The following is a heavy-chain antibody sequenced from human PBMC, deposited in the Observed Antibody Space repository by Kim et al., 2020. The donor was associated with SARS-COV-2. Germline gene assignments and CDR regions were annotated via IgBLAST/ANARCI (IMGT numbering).Heavy chain of an antibody. CDR3: AQNMLGSASGRDY. CDR2: IGGNGGNT. Sequence: GGSLRLSCEASGFTFSSYAMTWVRQAPGKGLEWVSAIGGNGGNTYYADSVRGRFTISRDNSKNTLYLQMNSLRGEDTALYYCAQNMLGSASGRDYWGQG. J-gene: IGHJ4*02. D-gene: IGHD6-6*01. CDR1: GFTFSSYA. V-gene: IGHV3-23*01.